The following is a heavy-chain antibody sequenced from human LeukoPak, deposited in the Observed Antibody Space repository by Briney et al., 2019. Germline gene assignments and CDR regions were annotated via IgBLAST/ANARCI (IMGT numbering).Heavy chain of an antibody. CDR3: ARVPYSSSWSLNYYYYYGMDV. CDR1: GGSISSSSYY. CDR2: IYYSGST. D-gene: IGHD6-13*01. V-gene: IGHV4-39*01. J-gene: IGHJ6*02. Sequence: SETLSLTCTVSGGSISSSSYYWGWIRQPPGKGLEWIGSIYYSGSTYYNPSLKSRVTISVDTSKNQFSLKLSSVTAADTAVYYCARVPYSSSWSLNYYYYYGMDVWGQGTTVTVSS.